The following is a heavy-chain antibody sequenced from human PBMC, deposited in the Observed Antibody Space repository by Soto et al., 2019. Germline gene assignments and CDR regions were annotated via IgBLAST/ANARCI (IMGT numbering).Heavy chain of an antibody. V-gene: IGHV4-34*01. D-gene: IGHD3-10*01. CDR3: ARVLGGSGSYYGYYYYYYYMDV. J-gene: IGHJ6*03. CDR1: GGSISGHY. Sequence: SSETLSLTCTVSGGSISGHYWSWIRQPPGQGLEWIGEINHSGSTNYNPSLKSRVTISVDTSKNQFSLKLSSVTAADTAVYYCARVLGGSGSYYGYYYYYYYMDVWGKGTTVTVSS. CDR2: INHSGST.